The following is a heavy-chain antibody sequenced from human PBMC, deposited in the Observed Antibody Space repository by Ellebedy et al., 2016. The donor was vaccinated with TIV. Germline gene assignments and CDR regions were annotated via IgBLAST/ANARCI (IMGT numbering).Heavy chain of an antibody. D-gene: IGHD3-22*01. V-gene: IGHV3-21*01. Sequence: GGSLRLXXAPSGFTFSSYSMNWVRQAPGKGLEWVSSISSSSSYIYYADSVKGRFTISRDNAKNSLYLQMNSLRAEDTAVYYCARDPGDHYYDSSGRYYFDYWGQGTLVTVSS. CDR1: GFTFSSYS. CDR3: ARDPGDHYYDSSGRYYFDY. CDR2: ISSSSSYI. J-gene: IGHJ4*02.